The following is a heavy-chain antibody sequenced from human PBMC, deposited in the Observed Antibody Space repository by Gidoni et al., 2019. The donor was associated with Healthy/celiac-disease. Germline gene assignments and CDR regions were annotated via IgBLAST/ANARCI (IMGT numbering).Heavy chain of an antibody. CDR1: GGTFSSYA. V-gene: IGHV1-69*01. CDR3: AGGKESRDGYNYENYFDY. D-gene: IGHD5-12*01. J-gene: IGHJ4*02. Sequence: QVQLVQSGAEVKKPGSSVKVSCKASGGTFSSYAISWVRQAPGQGLEWMGGIIPIFGTANYAQKFQGRVTITADESTSTAYMELSSLRSEDTAVYYCAGGKESRDGYNYENYFDYWGQGTLVTVSS. CDR2: IIPIFGTA.